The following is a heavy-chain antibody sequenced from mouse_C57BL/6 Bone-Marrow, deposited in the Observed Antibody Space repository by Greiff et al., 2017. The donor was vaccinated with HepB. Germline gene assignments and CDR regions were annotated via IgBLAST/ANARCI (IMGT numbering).Heavy chain of an antibody. D-gene: IGHD1-1*01. CDR1: GYSITSGYY. J-gene: IGHJ1*03. Sequence: EVQLQQSGPGLVKPSQSLSLTCSVTGYSITSGYYWNWIRQFPGNKLEWMGYISYDGSNNYNPSLKNRITITSDTSKNQFFLKLNSVTTEDTATYYCARGYYGSSHWYFDVWGTGTTVTVSS. V-gene: IGHV3-6*01. CDR3: ARGYYGSSHWYFDV. CDR2: ISYDGSN.